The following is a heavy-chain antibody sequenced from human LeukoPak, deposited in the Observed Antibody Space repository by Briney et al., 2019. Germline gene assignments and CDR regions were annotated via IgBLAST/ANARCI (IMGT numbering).Heavy chain of an antibody. Sequence: PGGSLRLSCAASRFTFSSYAMSWVRQAPGKGLEWVSAISGSGGSTYYADSVKGRFTISRDNSKNTLYLQMNGLGAEDTAVYYCARELNGYGYYFFDYWGPGTLVTVSS. CDR1: RFTFSSYA. V-gene: IGHV3-23*01. D-gene: IGHD3-16*01. J-gene: IGHJ4*02. CDR3: ARELNGYGYYFFDY. CDR2: ISGSGGST.